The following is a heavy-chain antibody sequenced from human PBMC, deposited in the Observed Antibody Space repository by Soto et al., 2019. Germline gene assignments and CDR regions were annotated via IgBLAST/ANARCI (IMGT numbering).Heavy chain of an antibody. CDR2: IDGGKT. CDR1: GFTFNNAR. V-gene: IGHV3-15*01. Sequence: PGGSLRLSYAASGFTFNNARMSWVRQAPGKGLDWVGRIDGGKTDFAAPVEGRFTFSRDDSRNTLFLQMNSLKTEDTGVYYCTSNAAAKVGTLSYWGQGTLVTVSS. D-gene: IGHD1-26*01. J-gene: IGHJ4*02. CDR3: TSNAAAKVGTLSY.